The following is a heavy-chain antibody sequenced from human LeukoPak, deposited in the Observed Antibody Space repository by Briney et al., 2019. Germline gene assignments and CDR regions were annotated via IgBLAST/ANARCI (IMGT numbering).Heavy chain of an antibody. D-gene: IGHD5-24*01. CDR2: IIPIFGTA. V-gene: IGHV1-69*13. Sequence: SVKVSCKASGGTFSSYAISWVRQAPGQGLEWMGGIIPIFGTANYAQKFQGRVTITADESTSTAYVELSSLRSEDTAVYYCARTEEMATITSLDYWGQGTLVTVSS. CDR3: ARTEEMATITSLDY. CDR1: GGTFSSYA. J-gene: IGHJ4*02.